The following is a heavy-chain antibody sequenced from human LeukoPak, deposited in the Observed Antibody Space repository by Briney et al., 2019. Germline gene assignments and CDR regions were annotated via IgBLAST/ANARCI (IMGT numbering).Heavy chain of an antibody. D-gene: IGHD6-19*01. V-gene: IGHV3-66*02. CDR3: ARENSSGWYVVSYYYGMDV. CDR1: GFTFSSSA. Sequence: AGGSLRLSCAASGFTFSSSAMSWVRQVPGKGLEWVSVIYSGGSTYYADSVKGRFTVSRDDSKNTLYLQMNSLRAEDTAVYYCARENSSGWYVVSYYYGMDVWGQGTTVTVSS. CDR2: IYSGGST. J-gene: IGHJ6*02.